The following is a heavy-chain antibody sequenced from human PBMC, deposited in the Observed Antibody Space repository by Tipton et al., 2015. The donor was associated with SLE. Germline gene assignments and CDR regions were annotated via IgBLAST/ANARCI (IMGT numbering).Heavy chain of an antibody. CDR2: IYYSGST. Sequence: LSLTCTVSGGSISTSSYYWGWIRQPPGKGLEWIGYIYYSGSTNYNPSLKSRVTISVDTSKNQFSLKLSSVTAADTAVYYCARLGLEAFNFDYWGQGTLVTVSS. J-gene: IGHJ4*02. V-gene: IGHV4-61*05. CDR3: ARLGLEAFNFDY. D-gene: IGHD7-27*01. CDR1: GGSISTSSYY.